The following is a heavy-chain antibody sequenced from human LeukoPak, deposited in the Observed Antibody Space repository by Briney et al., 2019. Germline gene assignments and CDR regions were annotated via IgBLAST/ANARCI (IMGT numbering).Heavy chain of an antibody. CDR3: AKDEYDFWSGYPDY. CDR2: INHSGST. V-gene: IGHV4-34*01. D-gene: IGHD3-3*01. CDR1: GGSFSGYY. J-gene: IGHJ4*02. Sequence: SETLSLTCAVYGGSFSGYYWSWIRQPPGKGLEWIGEINHSGSTNYNPSLKSRVTISVDTSKNQFSLKLSSVTAADTAVYYCAKDEYDFWSGYPDYWGQGTLVTVSS.